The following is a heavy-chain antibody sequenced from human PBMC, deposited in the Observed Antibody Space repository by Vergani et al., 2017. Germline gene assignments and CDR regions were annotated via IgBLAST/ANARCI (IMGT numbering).Heavy chain of an antibody. D-gene: IGHD3-22*01. Sequence: QVQLVQSGAEVKKPGSSVKVSCKASGGTFSSYAISWVRQAPGQGLEWMGGIIPIFGTANYAQKFQGRVTITADESTSTAYMELSSLRSEDTAVYYCASTTYYYDSSGFYXFDYWGQGTLVTVSS. CDR1: GGTFSSYA. CDR3: ASTTYYYDSSGFYXFDY. CDR2: IIPIFGTA. J-gene: IGHJ4*02. V-gene: IGHV1-69*01.